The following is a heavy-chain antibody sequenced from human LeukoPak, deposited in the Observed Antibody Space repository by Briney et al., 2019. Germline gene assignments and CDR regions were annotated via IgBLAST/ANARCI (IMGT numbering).Heavy chain of an antibody. V-gene: IGHV3-21*01. CDR3: VRDFNTVTTAYLQH. D-gene: IGHD4-17*01. Sequence: GGSLRLSCAGSGFTLHGFAMVWVRQAPGQGLEWVSSISGSGTTTYYADSVKGRFTISRDDAKNSVYLQMNSLRAEETAVYYCVRDFNTVTTAYLQHWGQGTLVTVSS. CDR2: ISGSGTTT. CDR1: GFTLHGFA. J-gene: IGHJ1*01.